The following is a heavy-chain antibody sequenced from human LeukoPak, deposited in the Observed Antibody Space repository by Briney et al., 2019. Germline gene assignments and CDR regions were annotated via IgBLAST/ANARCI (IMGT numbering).Heavy chain of an antibody. J-gene: IGHJ4*02. CDR3: ARVAAGYSVNYFDY. Sequence: GGSLRLSCAASGFTFSSYAMHWVRQAPGKGLEWVSYISTGSSTTYYADSVKGRFTISRDNVENSLYLQMSSLRDEDTAVYYCARVAAGYSVNYFDYWGQGTLVTVSS. D-gene: IGHD4-23*01. V-gene: IGHV3-48*02. CDR1: GFTFSSYA. CDR2: ISTGSSTT.